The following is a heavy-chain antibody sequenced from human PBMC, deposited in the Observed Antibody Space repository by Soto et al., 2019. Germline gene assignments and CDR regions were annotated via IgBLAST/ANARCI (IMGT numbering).Heavy chain of an antibody. D-gene: IGHD3-10*02. CDR1: GFAFNNYS. CDR3: ARDRVPYVYFYYGMYV. V-gene: IGHV3-30-3*01. CDR2: MAFDGSNK. J-gene: IGHJ6*02. Sequence: QVQLVESGGGVVRPGRSLRLSCAASGFAFNNYSMHWVRQAPGKGLEWVAIMAFDGSNKYTADSVKGRFTISRDNSKNILYLQMSSLRPEDTAVYFCARDRVPYVYFYYGMYVRGQGTTVIVSS.